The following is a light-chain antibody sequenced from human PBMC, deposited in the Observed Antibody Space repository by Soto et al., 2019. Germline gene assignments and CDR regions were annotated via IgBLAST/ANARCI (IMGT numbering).Light chain of an antibody. V-gene: IGKV3-11*01. J-gene: IGKJ1*01. CDR3: QQRTKWPPTWT. CDR2: DAS. CDR1: QSVYTY. Sequence: EIVLTQSPATLSLSPGERATLSCRASQSVYTYLAWYQQKPGQAPRLLIYDASKRATGIPARFSGSGSGTDFTLNISSLEPEDFAVYYCQQRTKWPPTWTFGQGTKVEIK.